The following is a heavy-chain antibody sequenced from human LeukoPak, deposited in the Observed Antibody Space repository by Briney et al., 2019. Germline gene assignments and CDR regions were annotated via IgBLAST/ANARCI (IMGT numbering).Heavy chain of an antibody. V-gene: IGHV3-21*01. J-gene: IGHJ4*02. Sequence: PGGSLRLSCAASGFTFSSYGMHWVRQAPGKGLEWVSSISSSSSYIYYADSVKGRFTISRDNAKNSLYLQMNSLRAEDTAVYYCAREGGGAVAGLDYWGQGTLVTVSS. D-gene: IGHD6-19*01. CDR3: AREGGGAVAGLDY. CDR1: GFTFSSYG. CDR2: ISSSSSYI.